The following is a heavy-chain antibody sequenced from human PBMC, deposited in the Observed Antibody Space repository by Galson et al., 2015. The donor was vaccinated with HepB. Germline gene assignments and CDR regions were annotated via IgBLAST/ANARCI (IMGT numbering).Heavy chain of an antibody. Sequence: SVKVSCKASGYTFTSYDINWVRQATGQGLEWMGWMSPNSGNTGYAQKFQGGVTMTRNTSISTAYMELSSLRSEDTAVYYCARHRPSYGLVRGVIDFDYWGQGTLVTVSS. V-gene: IGHV1-8*01. CDR1: GYTFTSYD. J-gene: IGHJ4*02. CDR2: MSPNSGNT. CDR3: ARHRPSYGLVRGVIDFDY. D-gene: IGHD3-10*01.